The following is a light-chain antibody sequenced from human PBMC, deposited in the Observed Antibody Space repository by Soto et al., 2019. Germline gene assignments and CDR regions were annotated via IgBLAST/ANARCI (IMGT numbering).Light chain of an antibody. V-gene: IGKV3-20*01. CDR1: QSVSSSY. J-gene: IGKJ3*01. CDR3: QQYGSSPPGIT. Sequence: EIVLTQSPGTLSLSPGERATLSCRASQSVSSSYLAWYQQKPGQAPRLLIYGASSRATGIPDRFSGSGSGTDFTLTISRLEPEDFAVYYCQQYGSSPPGITFGPVTKVDIK. CDR2: GAS.